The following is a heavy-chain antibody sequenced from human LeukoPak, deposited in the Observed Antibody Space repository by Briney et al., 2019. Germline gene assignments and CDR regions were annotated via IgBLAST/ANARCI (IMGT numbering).Heavy chain of an antibody. CDR1: GFTFSSYA. Sequence: SGGSLRLSCAASGFTFSSYAMHWVRQAPGKGLEWVAVIWYDGSNKYYADSVKGRFTISRDNSENTLYLQMNSLRAEDTAVYYCARGTEYYFDYWGQGTLVTVSS. V-gene: IGHV3-33*08. D-gene: IGHD2-8*02. J-gene: IGHJ4*02. CDR2: IWYDGSNK. CDR3: ARGTEYYFDY.